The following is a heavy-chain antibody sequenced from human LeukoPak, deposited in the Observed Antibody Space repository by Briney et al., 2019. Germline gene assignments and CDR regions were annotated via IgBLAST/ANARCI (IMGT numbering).Heavy chain of an antibody. CDR1: GFTDYG. J-gene: IGHJ4*02. CDR2: INWNGGTT. V-gene: IGHV3-20*04. D-gene: IGHD3-10*01. Sequence: PGGSLRLSCAASGFTDYGMSWVRQAPGKGLEWVSGINWNGGTTTYADSVKGRFTISRDNSKNTVYLQMNSLRAEDTAIYYCAKDTRYYGSGSYYFDYWGQGTLVTVSS. CDR3: AKDTRYYGSGSYYFDY.